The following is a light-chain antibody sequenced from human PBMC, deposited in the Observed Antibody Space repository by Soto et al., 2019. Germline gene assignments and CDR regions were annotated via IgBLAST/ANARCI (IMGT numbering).Light chain of an antibody. V-gene: IGKV1-5*01. CDR3: QQANSFPLT. CDR2: AAS. Sequence: DIQMTQSPSTLSASVGDRVTITCRASQTISSWLAWYQQKPGKAPKLLIYAASTLESGVSSRFSGRGSGTEFTLTISSLQPEDFATYYCQQANSFPLTFGGGTKVDIK. J-gene: IGKJ4*01. CDR1: QTISSW.